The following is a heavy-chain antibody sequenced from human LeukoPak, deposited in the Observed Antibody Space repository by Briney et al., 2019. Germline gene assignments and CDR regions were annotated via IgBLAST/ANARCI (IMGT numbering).Heavy chain of an antibody. CDR1: GFTFSSYA. V-gene: IGHV3-30-3*01. Sequence: PGGSLRLSCAASGFTFSSYAMHWVRQAPGKGLEWVAVISYDGSNKYYADSVKGRFTISRDNSKNTLYLQMNSLRAEDTAVYYCAKDVIPYYDFWSGNRYYFDYWGQGTLVTVSS. D-gene: IGHD3-3*01. J-gene: IGHJ4*02. CDR3: AKDVIPYYDFWSGNRYYFDY. CDR2: ISYDGSNK.